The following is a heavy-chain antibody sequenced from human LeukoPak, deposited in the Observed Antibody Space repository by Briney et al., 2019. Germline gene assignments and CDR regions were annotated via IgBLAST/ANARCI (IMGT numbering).Heavy chain of an antibody. CDR1: GFSFSGYW. Sequence: GGSLRLSCAASGFSFSGYWVHWVRQAPGKGLEWVSCISSSSSSYIYYADSVKGRFTISRDNAKNSLYLQMNSLRAEDTAVYYCARDYSGYFDYWGQGTLVTVSS. J-gene: IGHJ4*02. V-gene: IGHV3-21*01. CDR2: ISSSSSSYI. D-gene: IGHD2-21*01. CDR3: ARDYSGYFDY.